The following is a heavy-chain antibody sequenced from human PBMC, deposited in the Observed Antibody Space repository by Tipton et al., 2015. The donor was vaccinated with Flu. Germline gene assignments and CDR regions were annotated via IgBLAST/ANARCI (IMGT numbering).Heavy chain of an antibody. J-gene: IGHJ4*02. V-gene: IGHV3-33*01. CDR1: GFTFSSFG. Sequence: QLVQSGGGVVQPGRSLRLSCAASGFTFSSFGMHWVRQAPGKGLEWVAVIWYDGSNKYSADSVKGRFTISRDKSKNTLYLQMNSLRAGETAVYYCARDSGLGYCSGGSCPQDYWGQGTLVTVSS. CDR3: ARDSGLGYCSGGSCPQDY. CDR2: IWYDGSNK. D-gene: IGHD2-15*01.